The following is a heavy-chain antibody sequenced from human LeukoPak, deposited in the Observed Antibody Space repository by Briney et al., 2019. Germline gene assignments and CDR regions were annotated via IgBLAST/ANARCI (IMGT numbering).Heavy chain of an antibody. Sequence: SETLSLTCTVSGGSISSSSYYWGWIRQPPGKGLEWIGSIYYSGSTYYNPSLKSRVTISVDTSKNQFSLKLSSVTAADTAVYYCARVHIGAFDIWGQGTMVTVSS. CDR1: GGSISSSSYY. J-gene: IGHJ3*02. CDR2: IYYSGST. V-gene: IGHV4-39*01. CDR3: ARVHIGAFDI. D-gene: IGHD5-12*01.